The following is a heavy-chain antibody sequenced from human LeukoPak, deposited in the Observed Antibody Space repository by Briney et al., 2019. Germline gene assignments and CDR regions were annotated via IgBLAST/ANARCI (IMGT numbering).Heavy chain of an antibody. D-gene: IGHD3-9*01. CDR2: IYYSGST. CDR1: GGSISGSSYY. V-gene: IGHV4-39*07. CDR3: ARTDYDILTGFPHFLFDY. J-gene: IGHJ4*02. Sequence: PSETLSLTCTVSGGSISGSSYYWGWIRQPPGKGLEWIGSIYYSGSTYYNPSLKSRVTISVDTSKHQFSLKLTSVTAADTAVYYCARTDYDILTGFPHFLFDYWGQGTLVTVSS.